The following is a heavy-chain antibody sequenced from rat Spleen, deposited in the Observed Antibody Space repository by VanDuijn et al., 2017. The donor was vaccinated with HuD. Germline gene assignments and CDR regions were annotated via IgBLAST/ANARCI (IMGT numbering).Heavy chain of an antibody. Sequence: QVQLRESGPGLVQPSQTLSLICTVSGFSLISNSVHWVRQPSGKGPEWMGRMYYDGDTAYNSAFKSRLSISRDTSKNQVFLKMSSLHTDDTGTYYCTRDPPGSSGVIDAWGQGASVT. CDR3: TRDPPGSSGVIDA. CDR1: GFSLISNS. D-gene: IGHD5-1*01. J-gene: IGHJ4*01. V-gene: IGHV2-63*01. CDR2: MYYDGDT.